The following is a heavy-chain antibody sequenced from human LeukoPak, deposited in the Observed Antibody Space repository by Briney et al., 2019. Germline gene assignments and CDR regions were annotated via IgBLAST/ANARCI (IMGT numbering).Heavy chain of an antibody. Sequence: GGSLRLSCAASGFTFSSYAMSWVRQAPGKGLEWVSAISGSGGSTYYADSVKGRFTISRDNSKNTLYLQMNSLRAEDTAVYYCAKEPYDSSGYYYEYYYGMDVWGQGTAVTVSS. CDR3: AKEPYDSSGYYYEYYYGMDV. J-gene: IGHJ6*02. D-gene: IGHD3-22*01. V-gene: IGHV3-23*01. CDR2: ISGSGGST. CDR1: GFTFSSYA.